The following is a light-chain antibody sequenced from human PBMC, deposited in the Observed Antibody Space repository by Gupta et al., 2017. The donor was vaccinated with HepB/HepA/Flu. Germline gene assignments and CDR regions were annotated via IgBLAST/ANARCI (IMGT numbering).Light chain of an antibody. CDR2: GAS. V-gene: IGKV3-15*01. J-gene: IGKJ2*04. Sequence: EIVMTQSPATLSVSPGERATLSSRASQSVSSNLAWYQQKPGQAPRLLIYGASTRATGIPARFSGSGSGTEFTLTISSLQSEDFAVYYCQQYNNWPPCSFGQGTKLEIK. CDR1: QSVSSN. CDR3: QQYNNWPPCS.